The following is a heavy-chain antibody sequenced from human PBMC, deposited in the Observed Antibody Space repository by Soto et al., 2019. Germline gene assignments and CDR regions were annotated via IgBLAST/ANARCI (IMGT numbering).Heavy chain of an antibody. J-gene: IGHJ6*02. CDR2: INHSGST. D-gene: IGHD3-10*01. CDR1: GGSFSGYY. CDR3: ARDGFAWLHADYYGSGSSYGMDV. V-gene: IGHV4-34*01. Sequence: PSETLSLTCAVYGGSFSGYYWSWIRQPPGKGLEWIGEINHSGSTNYNPSLKSRVTISVDTSKNQFSLKLSSVTAADTAVYYCARDGFAWLHADYYGSGSSYGMDVWGQGTTVT.